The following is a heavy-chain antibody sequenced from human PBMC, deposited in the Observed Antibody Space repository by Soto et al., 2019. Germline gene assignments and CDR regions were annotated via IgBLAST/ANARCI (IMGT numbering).Heavy chain of an antibody. Sequence: GEALKISCKGSGYSFTSYWIGWVRQMPGKGPEWMGIIYPGDSDTRYSPSFQGQVTISADKSISTAYLQWSSLKASDTAMYYCARTRGWYANWFDPWGQGTLVTVSS. V-gene: IGHV5-51*01. J-gene: IGHJ5*02. CDR1: GYSFTSYW. D-gene: IGHD6-19*01. CDR2: IYPGDSDT. CDR3: ARTRGWYANWFDP.